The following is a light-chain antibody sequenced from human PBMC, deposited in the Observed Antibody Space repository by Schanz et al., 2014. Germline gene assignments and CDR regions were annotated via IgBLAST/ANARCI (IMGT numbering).Light chain of an antibody. Sequence: QSALTQTPSASGSLGQSVTISCTGTSSDIGAYNYVSWYQQHPGKAPKLMIFEVSKRPSGVPDRFSGSKSGSTASLTVSGLQAEDEADYYCSSYAGTNNFGVFGGGTQLTVL. CDR3: SSYAGTNNFGV. J-gene: IGLJ3*02. V-gene: IGLV2-8*01. CDR2: EVS. CDR1: SSDIGAYNY.